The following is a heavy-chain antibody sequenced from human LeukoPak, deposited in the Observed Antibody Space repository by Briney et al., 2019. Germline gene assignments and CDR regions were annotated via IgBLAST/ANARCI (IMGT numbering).Heavy chain of an antibody. J-gene: IGHJ4*02. Sequence: SETLSLTCVVSSFSISNGFYWVWIRQPPGKGLEWIGNVFYSGVTYYNPSLVSRVTISVDTSKNQFSLKLNSVTAADTAVYYCARDRGGRTGYASGDSDFWGQGVLVTVSS. D-gene: IGHD5-12*01. CDR3: ARDRGGRTGYASGDSDF. V-gene: IGHV4-38-2*02. CDR1: SFSISNGFY. CDR2: VFYSGVT.